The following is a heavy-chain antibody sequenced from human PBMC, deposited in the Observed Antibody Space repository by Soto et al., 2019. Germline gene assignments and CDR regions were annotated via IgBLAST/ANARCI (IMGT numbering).Heavy chain of an antibody. Sequence: PSETLSLTGAISGDSVSSNSAAWNWIRRSPSRGLEWLGRTYYRSKWYNDYAVSVKSRITINPDTSKNQFSLQLNSVTPEDTAVYYCARVRSGFGGITIFGVVIPFDAFDIWGQGTMVTVSS. CDR3: ARVRSGFGGITIFGVVIPFDAFDI. V-gene: IGHV6-1*01. CDR1: GDSVSSNSAA. D-gene: IGHD3-3*01. J-gene: IGHJ3*02. CDR2: TYYRSKWYN.